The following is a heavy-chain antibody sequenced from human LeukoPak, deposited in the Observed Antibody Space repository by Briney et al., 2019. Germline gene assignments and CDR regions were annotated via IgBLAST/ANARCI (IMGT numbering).Heavy chain of an antibody. CDR3: AGASSGAKVY. D-gene: IGHD4-17*01. CDR2: ISSSGSTI. Sequence: PGGSLRLFRGASGFIFRSYEKNWVRPAPGEGLEWVSYISSSGSTIYYADSVKGRFTISRDNAKNSLYLQMNSLRAEDTAVYCCAGASSGAKVYWGQGTLVTVSS. CDR1: GFIFRSYE. V-gene: IGHV3-48*03. J-gene: IGHJ4*02.